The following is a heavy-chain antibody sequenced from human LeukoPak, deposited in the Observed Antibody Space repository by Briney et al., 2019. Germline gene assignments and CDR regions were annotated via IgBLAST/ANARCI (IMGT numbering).Heavy chain of an antibody. D-gene: IGHD6-19*01. CDR2: IYYSGTT. J-gene: IGHJ4*02. Sequence: SETLSLTCTVSGGSISSYYWSWLRQPPGKGLEWIGNIYYSGTTSYNPSLKSRVTMSVDTSKNQFSLKLSSVTAADTAVYYCARHPTGYSTGWYVDWGQGTLVTVSS. CDR1: GGSISSYY. CDR3: ARHPTGYSTGWYVD. V-gene: IGHV4-59*08.